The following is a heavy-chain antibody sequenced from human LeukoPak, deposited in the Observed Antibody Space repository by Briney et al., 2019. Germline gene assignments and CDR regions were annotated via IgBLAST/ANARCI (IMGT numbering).Heavy chain of an antibody. J-gene: IGHJ5*02. CDR1: GYSFTSYW. D-gene: IGHD3-10*01. Sequence: GESLKISCKGSGYSFTSYWIGWVRQMPGKGLEWMGIIYPGDSDTRYSPSFQGQVTISADKSISTAYLQWSSLKASDTAMYYCARDPVPTGNYGSGSYYSWFDPWGQGTLVTVSS. CDR2: IYPGDSDT. V-gene: IGHV5-51*01. CDR3: ARDPVPTGNYGSGSYYSWFDP.